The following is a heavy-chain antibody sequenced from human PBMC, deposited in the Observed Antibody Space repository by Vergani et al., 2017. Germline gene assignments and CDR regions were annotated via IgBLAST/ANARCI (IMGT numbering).Heavy chain of an antibody. CDR3: ARDGRGGWQQLVRSGYYGMDV. J-gene: IGHJ6*02. CDR2: MNPNSGNT. V-gene: IGHV1-8*01. CDR1: GYTFTSYD. Sequence: QVQLVQSGAEVKKPGASVKVSCKASGYTFTSYDINWVRQATGQGLEWMGWMNPNSGNTGYAQKFQGRVTMTRNTSISTAYMELSSLRSEDTAVYYCARDGRGGWQQLVRSGYYGMDVWGQGTTVTVSS. D-gene: IGHD6-13*01.